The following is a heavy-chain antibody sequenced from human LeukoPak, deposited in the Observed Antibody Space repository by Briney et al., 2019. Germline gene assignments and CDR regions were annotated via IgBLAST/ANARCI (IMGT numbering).Heavy chain of an antibody. Sequence: PGGSLRLSCAASGFTFSSYSMNWVRQAPGKGLEWVSYISSSSSTIYYADSVKGRFTISRDNAKNSLYLQMNSLRAEDTAVYYCARDWPPLAYCGGDCSPRWGQGTLVAVSS. V-gene: IGHV3-48*01. CDR2: ISSSSSTI. D-gene: IGHD2-21*02. CDR1: GFTFSSYS. CDR3: ARDWPPLAYCGGDCSPR. J-gene: IGHJ4*02.